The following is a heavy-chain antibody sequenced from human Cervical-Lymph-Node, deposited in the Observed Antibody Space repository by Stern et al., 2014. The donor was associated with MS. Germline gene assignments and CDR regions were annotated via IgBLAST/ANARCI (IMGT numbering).Heavy chain of an antibody. D-gene: IGHD3-3*01. V-gene: IGHV4-31*03. CDR2: ISYSGNT. J-gene: IGHJ4*02. CDR3: ARVTEFLRFFYPDY. Sequence: QVQLQESGPGLVKPSQTLSLTCTVSGGAVSSGDRYWSWIRQHPEKGLEWIGYISYSGNTYYNPSRESRVTISMDRSKNQFSLKLRSVTAADTAVYYCARVTEFLRFFYPDYWGQGIRVTVSS. CDR1: GGAVSSGDRY.